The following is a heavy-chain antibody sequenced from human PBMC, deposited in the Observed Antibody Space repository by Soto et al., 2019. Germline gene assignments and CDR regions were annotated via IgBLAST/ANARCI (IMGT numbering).Heavy chain of an antibody. V-gene: IGHV1-69*13. CDR3: ASGKDIVVVVAAKSYYYGMDV. CDR2: IVPIFGTA. CDR1: GGTFSSYA. D-gene: IGHD2-15*01. Sequence: SVKVSCKASGGTFSSYAISWVRQAPGQGLEWMGGIVPIFGTANYAQKFQGRVTITADESTSTAYMELSSLRSEDTAVYYCASGKDIVVVVAAKSYYYGMDVWGQGTTVTVSS. J-gene: IGHJ6*02.